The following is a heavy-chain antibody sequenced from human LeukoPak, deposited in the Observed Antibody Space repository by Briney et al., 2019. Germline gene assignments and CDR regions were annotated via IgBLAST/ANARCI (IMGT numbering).Heavy chain of an antibody. V-gene: IGHV1-3*01. CDR2: INAGNSNT. CDR1: GYTFNSYA. D-gene: IGHD2-15*01. J-gene: IGHJ4*02. CDR3: AIHCSGGSCSRSYYFDY. Sequence: GASVKVSCKASGYTFNSYAMHWVRQAPGQRLEWMGWINAGNSNTKYSQKFQDRITFISDTSASTAYMELSSLRSEDTAVYYCAIHCSGGSCSRSYYFDYWGQGTLVTVSS.